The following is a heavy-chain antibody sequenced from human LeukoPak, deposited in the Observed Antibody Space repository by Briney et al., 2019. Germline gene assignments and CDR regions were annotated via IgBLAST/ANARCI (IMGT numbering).Heavy chain of an antibody. CDR3: ARATTEMATIDYYYYGMDV. D-gene: IGHD5-24*01. CDR2: INHSGST. Sequence: SETLSLTCAVYGGSFSGYYWSWIRQPPGKGLEWIGEINHSGSTNYNPSLKSRVTISVDTPKNQFSLKLSSVTAADTAVYYCARATTEMATIDYYYYGMDVWGQGTTVTVSS. CDR1: GGSFSGYY. J-gene: IGHJ6*02. V-gene: IGHV4-34*01.